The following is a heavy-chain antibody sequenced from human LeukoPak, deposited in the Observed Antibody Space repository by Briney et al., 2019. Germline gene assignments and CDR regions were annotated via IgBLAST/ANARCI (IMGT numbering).Heavy chain of an antibody. CDR2: VYNSGST. CDR1: GGSISSYY. CDR3: ARETPHFDY. J-gene: IGHJ4*02. Sequence: SETLSLTCTVSGGSISSYYWSWIRQPPGKGLEWIGYVYNSGSTNYNPSLKSRVTISRDTSKNQVSLKLSSVTAADTAVYYCARETPHFDYWGQGTLVTVSS. V-gene: IGHV4-59*01.